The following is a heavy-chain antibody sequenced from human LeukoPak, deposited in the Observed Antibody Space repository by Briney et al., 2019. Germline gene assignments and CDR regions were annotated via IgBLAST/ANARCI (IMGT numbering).Heavy chain of an antibody. CDR3: ARPAPTSRAFDY. V-gene: IGHV3-48*04. CDR2: IGSISSAT. Sequence: GGSLRLSCAASGFTFSSYSMNWVRQAPGKGLEWVAYIGSISSATYYADSLKGRFTISRDNAKNSLYLQMNSLRASDTAVYYCARPAPTSRAFDYWGQGTLVTVSS. CDR1: GFTFSSYS. J-gene: IGHJ4*02.